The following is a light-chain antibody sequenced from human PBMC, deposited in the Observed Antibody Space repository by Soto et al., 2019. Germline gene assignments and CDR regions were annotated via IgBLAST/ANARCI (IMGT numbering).Light chain of an antibody. V-gene: IGKV3-15*01. J-gene: IGKJ4*01. CDR3: QQYNNWPLT. Sequence: EIVMTRSPATLSVSPGERATLSCRASQSVSSTLAWYQQKPGQAPRLLIYGASTRATGIPARFSGSGSGTEFTLTISSLQSEDFAVYYCQQYNNWPLTFGGGTKVDIK. CDR1: QSVSST. CDR2: GAS.